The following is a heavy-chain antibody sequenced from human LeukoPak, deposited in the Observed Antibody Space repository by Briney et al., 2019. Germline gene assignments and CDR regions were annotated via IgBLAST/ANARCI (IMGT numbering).Heavy chain of an antibody. J-gene: IGHJ4*02. D-gene: IGHD6-13*01. V-gene: IGHV3-23*01. CDR3: VKDLVGAADSFDY. CDR1: TLSPSTIA. Sequence: PGGSLSPSCVVSTLSPSTIATGWVSQAPGKGLEWVSAISGTGDNTYYADSVQGRFTVSRDNCKDSLYLRRHSLRVEDTAIYYCVKDLVGAADSFDYWGQGTLVTVSS. CDR2: ISGTGDNT.